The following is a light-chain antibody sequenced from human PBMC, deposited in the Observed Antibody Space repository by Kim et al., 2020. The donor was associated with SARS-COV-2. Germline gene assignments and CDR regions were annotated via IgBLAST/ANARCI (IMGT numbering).Light chain of an antibody. V-gene: IGLV2-8*01. Sequence: GQSVTISCTGTSSDVGAYNYVSWYQQHPGKAPKLMIYGVNKRPSGVPDRFSGSKSGNTASLTASGLQAEDEADYYCSSYAGINNLVFGGGTKLTVL. CDR3: SSYAGINNLV. CDR1: SSDVGAYNY. J-gene: IGLJ3*02. CDR2: GVN.